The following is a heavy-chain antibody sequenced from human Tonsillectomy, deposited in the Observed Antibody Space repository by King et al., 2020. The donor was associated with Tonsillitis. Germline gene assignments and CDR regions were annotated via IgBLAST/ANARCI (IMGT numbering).Heavy chain of an antibody. V-gene: IGHV3-33*08. CDR3: ARDGTAFYSFDY. CDR1: GFTFSSYG. Sequence: QVQLVESGGGVVQPGRSLRLSCAASGFTFSSYGMHWVRQAPGKGLEWVAVIWYDGNKKYYADSVKGRFTISRDNSKNTLYLQMNSLRAEDTAVYYCARDGTAFYSFDYWGQGTLVTVSS. J-gene: IGHJ4*02. D-gene: IGHD5-18*01. CDR2: IWYDGNKK.